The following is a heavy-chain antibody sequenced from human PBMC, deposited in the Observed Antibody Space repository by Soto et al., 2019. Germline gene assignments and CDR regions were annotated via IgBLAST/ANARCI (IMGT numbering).Heavy chain of an antibody. CDR1: GGSISSYY. V-gene: IGHV4-59*01. D-gene: IGHD3-10*01. CDR2: IYYSGST. Sequence: PSETLSLTCTVSGGSISSYYWSWIRQPPGKGLEWIGYIYYSGSTNYNPSLKSRVTISVDTSKNQFSLKLSSVTAADTAVYYCARDWAYYYGSGSYYKDYYYGMDVWGQGTTVTVSS. J-gene: IGHJ6*02. CDR3: ARDWAYYYGSGSYYKDYYYGMDV.